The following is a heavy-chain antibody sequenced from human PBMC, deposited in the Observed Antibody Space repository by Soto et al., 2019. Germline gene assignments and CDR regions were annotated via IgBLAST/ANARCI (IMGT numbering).Heavy chain of an antibody. J-gene: IGHJ4*02. Sequence: QVQLVESGGGLVKPGGSLRLSCAASGFTFSDYYMSWIRQAPGKGLEWVSYITSTSSYTNYADSVKGRFTFSRDNAKNSLYLQMNSLRAEDTAVYYCARGSCSGGSCSYFDYGGQGTLVTVSS. CDR1: GFTFSDYY. CDR3: ARGSCSGGSCSYFDY. D-gene: IGHD2-15*01. CDR2: ITSTSSYT. V-gene: IGHV3-11*06.